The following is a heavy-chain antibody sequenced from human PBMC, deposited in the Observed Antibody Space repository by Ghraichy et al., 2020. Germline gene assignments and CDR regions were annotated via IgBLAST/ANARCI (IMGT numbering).Heavy chain of an antibody. D-gene: IGHD6-19*01. Sequence: GGSLRLSCAASGFTFSDHYVDWVRQAPGKGLEWVGRSRNKRNGYTKEYATSVEGRFTISRDDSKSSVYLQMNSLKTEDTAVYHCATRIAVARGEDYWGQGTLVTVSS. CDR2: SRNKRNGYTK. CDR1: GFTFSDHY. J-gene: IGHJ4*02. V-gene: IGHV3-72*01. CDR3: ATRIAVARGEDY.